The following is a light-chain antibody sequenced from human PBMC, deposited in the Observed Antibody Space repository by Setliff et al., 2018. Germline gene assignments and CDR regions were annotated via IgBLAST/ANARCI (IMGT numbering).Light chain of an antibody. V-gene: IGLV2-8*01. CDR2: EVS. Sequence: QSVLTQPPSASGSPGQSVTISCTGTSSDVGGHNYVSWYQQHPGKAPKLMIYEVSKRPSGVPDRFSGSKSGNTASLTVSGLQAEDEADYYCSSYAGSNTPDVFGTGTKVTVL. CDR3: SSYAGSNTPDV. J-gene: IGLJ1*01. CDR1: SSDVGGHNY.